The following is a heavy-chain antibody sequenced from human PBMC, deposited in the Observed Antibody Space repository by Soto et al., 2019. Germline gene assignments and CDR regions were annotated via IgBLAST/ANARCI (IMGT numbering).Heavy chain of an antibody. J-gene: IGHJ4*02. D-gene: IGHD1-26*01. Sequence: PGGSLRLSCSASGFTFSSYAMHWVRQAPGKGLEYVSAISSNGGSTYYADSVKGRFTISRDNSKNTLYLQMSSLRAEDTAVYYCVTTTKGASGSYYPSYFDYWGQGTLVTVSS. CDR1: GFTFSSYA. CDR2: ISSNGGST. CDR3: VTTTKGASGSYYPSYFDY. V-gene: IGHV3-64D*06.